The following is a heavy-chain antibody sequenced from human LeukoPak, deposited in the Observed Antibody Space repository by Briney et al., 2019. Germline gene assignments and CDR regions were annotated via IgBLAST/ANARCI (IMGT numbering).Heavy chain of an antibody. D-gene: IGHD6-13*01. CDR3: ARGEDNPQLVSYYFDY. V-gene: IGHV1-69*13. Sequence: GASVKVSCKASGGTFSSYAISWVRQARGQGLEWMGGIIPIFGTANYAQKFQGRVTITADESTSTAYMELSSLRSEDTAVYYCARGEDNPQLVSYYFDYWGQGTLVTVSS. CDR2: IIPIFGTA. J-gene: IGHJ4*02. CDR1: GGTFSSYA.